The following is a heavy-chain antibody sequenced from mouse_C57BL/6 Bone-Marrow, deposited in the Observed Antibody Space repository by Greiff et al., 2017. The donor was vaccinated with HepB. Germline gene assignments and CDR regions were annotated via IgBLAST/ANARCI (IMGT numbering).Heavy chain of an antibody. D-gene: IGHD2-3*01. CDR3: ARDLGYYPYYFDY. V-gene: IGHV3-6*01. CDR1: GYSITSGYY. J-gene: IGHJ2*01. Sequence: VQLKQSGPGLVKPSQSLSLTCSVTGYSITSGYYWNWIRQFPGNKLEWMGYISYDGSNNYNPSLKNRISITRDTSKNQFFLKLNSVTTEDTATYYCARDLGYYPYYFDYWGQGTTLTVSS. CDR2: ISYDGSN.